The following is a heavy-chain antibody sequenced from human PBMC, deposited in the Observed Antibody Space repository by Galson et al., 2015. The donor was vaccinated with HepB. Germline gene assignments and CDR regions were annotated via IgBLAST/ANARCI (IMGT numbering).Heavy chain of an antibody. CDR2: ISGSGGST. V-gene: IGHV3-23*01. CDR3: ARGRRSCYFDY. J-gene: IGHJ4*02. D-gene: IGHD2-2*01. Sequence: SLRLSCAASGFTFSSYAMSWVRQAPGKGLEWVSAISGSGGSTYYADSVKGRFTISRDNSKNTLYLQMISLRAEDTAVYYCARGRRSCYFDYWGQGTLVTVSS. CDR1: GFTFSSYA.